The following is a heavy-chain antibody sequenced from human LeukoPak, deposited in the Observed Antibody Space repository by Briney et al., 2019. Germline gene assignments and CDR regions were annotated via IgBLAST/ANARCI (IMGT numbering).Heavy chain of an antibody. J-gene: IGHJ4*02. CDR2: ISAYNGNT. CDR1: GYTFTSYG. Sequence: ASVKVSCKASGYTFTSYGISWVRQAPGQGLEWMGWISAYNGNTNYAQKLQGRVTMTTDTSTSTAYMELRSLRSDDTAVYYCARAGDIVPLGGYFDYWGQGTLVTVSS. CDR3: ARAGDIVPLGGYFDY. D-gene: IGHD2-8*01. V-gene: IGHV1-18*01.